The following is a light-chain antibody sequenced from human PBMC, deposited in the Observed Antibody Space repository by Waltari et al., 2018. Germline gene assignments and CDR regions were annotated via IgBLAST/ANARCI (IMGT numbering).Light chain of an antibody. CDR1: TGHSSHA. CDR3: QAWGTGIPWV. J-gene: IGLJ3*02. V-gene: IGLV4-69*02. Sequence: QLLLTQSPSASASLGASVNLTCTLPTGHSSHAIALHQQLPGKGPRFLLTVDCGGGYNKGDGIPDRFSGSSSGAERYLTLSSLQSEDEADYYCQAWGTGIPWVFGGGTKLTVL. CDR2: VDCGGGY.